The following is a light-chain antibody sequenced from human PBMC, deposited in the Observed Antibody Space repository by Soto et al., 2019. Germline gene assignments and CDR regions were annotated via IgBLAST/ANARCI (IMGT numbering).Light chain of an antibody. Sequence: EIVRPQSPGTLSLSPGERATLSCRASQSVSSYLAWYQQKPGQAPRLLIYDASNRATGIPARFSGSGSGTDFTLTISSLEPEDFAVYYCQQRSNWPSITFGQGTRLEI. CDR2: DAS. J-gene: IGKJ5*01. CDR3: QQRSNWPSIT. CDR1: QSVSSY. V-gene: IGKV3-11*01.